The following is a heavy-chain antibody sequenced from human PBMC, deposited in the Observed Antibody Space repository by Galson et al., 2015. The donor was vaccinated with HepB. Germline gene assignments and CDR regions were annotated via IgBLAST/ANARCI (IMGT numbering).Heavy chain of an antibody. CDR3: ARADDYSNFYYYYGMDV. J-gene: IGHJ6*02. CDR1: GFTFSSYG. V-gene: IGHV3-21*01. Sequence: SLRLSCAASGFTFSSYGMHWVRQAPGKGLEWVSSISSSSSYIYYADSVKGRFTISRDNAKNSLYLQMNSLRAEDTAVYYCARADDYSNFYYYYGMDVWGQGTTVTVSS. D-gene: IGHD4-11*01. CDR2: ISSSSSYI.